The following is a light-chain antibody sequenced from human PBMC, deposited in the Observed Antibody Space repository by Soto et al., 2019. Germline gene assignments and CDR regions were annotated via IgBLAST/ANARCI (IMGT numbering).Light chain of an antibody. CDR3: QQYNSWPPIT. CDR1: QSVSSN. CDR2: GAS. Sequence: EIVMTQSPATLSVSPVERATLSCRARQSVSSNLAWYQQKPGQAPRLLIYGASTRATGIPARFSGSGSGTEFTLTISSLQSEDFAVYYCQQYNSWPPITFGQGTRLEI. J-gene: IGKJ5*01. V-gene: IGKV3-15*01.